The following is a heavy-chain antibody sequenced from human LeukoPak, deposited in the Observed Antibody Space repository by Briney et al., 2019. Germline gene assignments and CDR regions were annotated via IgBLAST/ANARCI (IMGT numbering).Heavy chain of an antibody. CDR2: ISNDESRK. J-gene: IGHJ4*02. V-gene: IGHV3-30*03. Sequence: GGSLRLSCAPSGFTFSRHGMHWVRQAPGKGLEWVAIISNDESRKYYAHSVEGRFTISRDNSKNTLYLQMDSLRAEDTAVYYCARDRAWNYFDYWGQGTLVTVSS. D-gene: IGHD3-3*01. CDR3: ARDRAWNYFDY. CDR1: GFTFSRHG.